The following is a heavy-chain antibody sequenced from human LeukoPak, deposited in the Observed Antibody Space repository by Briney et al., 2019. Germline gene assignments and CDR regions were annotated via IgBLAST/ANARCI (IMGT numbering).Heavy chain of an antibody. CDR2: ISAYNGNT. V-gene: IGHV1-18*04. J-gene: IGHJ4*02. D-gene: IGHD2-15*01. CDR1: GYTFTSYG. Sequence: ASVKVSCKASGYTFTSYGISWVRQAPGQGLEWMGWISAYNGNTNYAQKLQGRVTMTTDTSTSTAYMELRSLRSDDTAVYYCARDPCSGGSCYGTRAFDYWGQETLVTVSS. CDR3: ARDPCSGGSCYGTRAFDY.